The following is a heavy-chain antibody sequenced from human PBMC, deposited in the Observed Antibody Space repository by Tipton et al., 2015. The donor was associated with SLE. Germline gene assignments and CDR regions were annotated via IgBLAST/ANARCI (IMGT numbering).Heavy chain of an antibody. V-gene: IGHV4-61*05. CDR2: IYYSSYT. CDR3: ARVRGGWANDASDI. J-gene: IGHJ3*02. CDR1: GGSISSSSYY. D-gene: IGHD6-19*01. Sequence: TLSLTCTVSGGSISSSSYYWGWIRQPPGKGLEWIGYIYYSSYTNYNPSLKSRVTTSFDRSKNQFSLNLNSVTAADTATYYCARVRGGWANDASDIWGQGTMVTVSS.